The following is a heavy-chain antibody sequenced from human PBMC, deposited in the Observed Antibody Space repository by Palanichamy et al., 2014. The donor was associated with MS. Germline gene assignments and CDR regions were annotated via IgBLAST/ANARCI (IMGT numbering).Heavy chain of an antibody. CDR2: IKNSDNTM. D-gene: IGHD6-13*01. CDR1: GFTFTTYE. Sequence: EVQVVTYGGGLVQPGGSLTLSCATSGFTFTTYEMKWVRQAPGKGLEWISYIKNSDNTMYYADSVKGRFTMSSDNAQNSLFLHMDSLRADDTAVYYCATVGRASAGRGGFWGQGTLVTVSS. V-gene: IGHV3-48*03. J-gene: IGHJ4*02. CDR3: ATVGRASAGRGGF.